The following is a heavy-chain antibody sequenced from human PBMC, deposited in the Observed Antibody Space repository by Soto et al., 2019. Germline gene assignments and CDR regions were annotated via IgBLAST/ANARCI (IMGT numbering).Heavy chain of an antibody. CDR1: GVTCSSYS. CDR2: ISSSSSTI. Sequence: GGSLRLSCAASGVTCSSYSMNWVRQAPGKGLEWVSYISSSSSTIFYADSVKGRFTISRDNAKNSLYLQMNSLRAEDTAVYYCARDLNYGLFDYWGQGTLVTVSS. CDR3: ARDLNYGLFDY. J-gene: IGHJ4*02. D-gene: IGHD4-17*01. V-gene: IGHV3-48*01.